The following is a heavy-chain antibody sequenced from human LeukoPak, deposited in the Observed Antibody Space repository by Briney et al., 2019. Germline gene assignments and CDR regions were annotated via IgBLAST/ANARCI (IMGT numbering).Heavy chain of an antibody. D-gene: IGHD6-19*01. Sequence: KSSETLSLTCTVSGDSVNSGAYYWSWLRQPAGKEPEWIGRIYPLETTNYNPSLKSRVAISVDTSKNQFSLKLSSVTAADTAVYYCAREIVAGLGVSFDIRGQGTMVTVSS. V-gene: IGHV4-61*02. J-gene: IGHJ3*02. CDR1: GDSVNSGAYY. CDR3: AREIVAGLGVSFDI. CDR2: IYPLETT.